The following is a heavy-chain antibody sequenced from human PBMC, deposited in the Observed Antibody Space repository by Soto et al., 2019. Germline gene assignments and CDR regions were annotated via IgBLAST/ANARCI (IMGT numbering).Heavy chain of an antibody. CDR1: GFTFSNAW. J-gene: IGHJ4*02. V-gene: IGHV3-15*01. Sequence: EVQLVESGGGLVKPGGSLRLSCATSGFTFSNAWMNWVRQAPGKGLEWVGRIKSKGDGGTTDYAAPVKGRFTISRDDSKNTLYLQMNSLKTEDTAVYYCTTVGSAWYLLYWGLGTLVTVSS. D-gene: IGHD6-13*01. CDR2: IKSKGDGGTT. CDR3: TTVGSAWYLLY.